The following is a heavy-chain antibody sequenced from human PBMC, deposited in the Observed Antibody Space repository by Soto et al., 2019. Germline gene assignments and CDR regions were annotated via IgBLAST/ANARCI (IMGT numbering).Heavy chain of an antibody. D-gene: IGHD5-12*01. CDR3: ARGDSIVATIFKYYFDY. CDR2: INHSGST. J-gene: IGHJ4*02. CDR1: GGSFSGYY. V-gene: IGHV4-34*01. Sequence: PSETLSLTCAVYGGSFSGYYWSWIRQPPGKGLEWIGEINHSGSTNYNPSLKSRVTISVDTSKNQFSLKLSSVTAAGTAVYYCARGDSIVATIFKYYFDYWGQGNLVTVSS.